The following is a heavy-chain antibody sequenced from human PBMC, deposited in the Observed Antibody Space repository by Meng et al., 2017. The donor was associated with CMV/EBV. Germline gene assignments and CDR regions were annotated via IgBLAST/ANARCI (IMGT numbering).Heavy chain of an antibody. J-gene: IGHJ5*02. V-gene: IGHV1-69*05. D-gene: IGHD3-10*01. CDR3: ASERRSPNWFDP. CDR2: IIPIFGIA. Sequence: SVKVSCKASGGTFSSYAISWVRQAPGQGLEWMGGIIPIFGIANYAQKFQGRVTITTDESTSTAYMELSSLRSEDTAVYYCASERRSPNWFDPWGQGTLVTVSS. CDR1: GGTFSSYA.